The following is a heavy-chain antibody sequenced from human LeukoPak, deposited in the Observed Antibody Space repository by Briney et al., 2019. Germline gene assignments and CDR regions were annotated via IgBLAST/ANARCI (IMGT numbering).Heavy chain of an antibody. J-gene: IGHJ4*02. Sequence: GGSLRLSCAASGFTFSSYAMSWVRQAPGKGLEWVSTLSGSGASTSYADSVKGRFTISRDNSKDTLYLQMNSLRAEDTARYYCAKQKGYCSGGSCYYSDYWGQGTLVTVSS. D-gene: IGHD2-15*01. V-gene: IGHV3-23*01. CDR2: LSGSGAST. CDR3: AKQKGYCSGGSCYYSDY. CDR1: GFTFSSYA.